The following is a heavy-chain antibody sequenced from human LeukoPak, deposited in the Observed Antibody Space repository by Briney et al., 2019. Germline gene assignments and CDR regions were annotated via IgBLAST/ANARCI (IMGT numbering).Heavy chain of an antibody. J-gene: IGHJ4*02. V-gene: IGHV3-30-3*01. CDR1: GFTFSSYA. Sequence: GGSLRLSCAASGFTFSSYAMHWVRQAPGKGLEWVAVISYDGSNKYYADSVKGRFTISRDNSKNTLYLQMNSLRAEDTAVYYCARESDYGNHDVGYWGQGTLVTVSS. CDR2: ISYDGSNK. CDR3: ARESDYGNHDVGY. D-gene: IGHD4-11*01.